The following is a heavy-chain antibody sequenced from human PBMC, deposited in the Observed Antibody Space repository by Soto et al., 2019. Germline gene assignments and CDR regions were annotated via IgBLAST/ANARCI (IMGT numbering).Heavy chain of an antibody. V-gene: IGHV3-64*01. J-gene: IGHJ3*02. CDR3: ARNYGGNSYAFDI. CDR2: ISSNGGST. CDR1: AFTFSSYA. D-gene: IGHD2-21*02. Sequence: GALRLSCAASAFTFSSYAMHWVRQAPGKGLEYVSAISSNGGSTYYANSVKGRFTISRDNSKNTLYLQMGSLRAEDMAVYYCARNYGGNSYAFDIWGQGTMVTVSS.